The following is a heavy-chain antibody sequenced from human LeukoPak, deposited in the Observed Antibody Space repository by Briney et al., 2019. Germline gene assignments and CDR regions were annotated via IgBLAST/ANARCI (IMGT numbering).Heavy chain of an antibody. V-gene: IGHV4-61*02. D-gene: IGHD3-10*01. CDR2: IYTSGST. J-gene: IGHJ3*02. CDR3: AREFWNYRSGNLQAFDI. CDR1: GGSISRSNYY. Sequence: SQTLSLTCTVSGGSISRSNYYWSWIRQPAGKGLEWIGRIYTSGSTKYSPSLKSRVTISVDTSKNQFSLRLSSVTAADTAVYYCAREFWNYRSGNLQAFDIWGQGTMVTVSS.